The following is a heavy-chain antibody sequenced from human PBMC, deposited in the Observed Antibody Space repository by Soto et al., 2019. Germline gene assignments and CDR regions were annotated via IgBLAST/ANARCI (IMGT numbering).Heavy chain of an antibody. Sequence: GGSLRLSWAASGFTFSSYAMSWVRQAPGKGLEWVSAISGSGGSTYYADSVKGRFTISRDNSKNTLYLQMNSLRAEDTAVYYCAKGRSGTTTSDYYFDYWGQGTLVTVSS. D-gene: IGHD1-7*01. V-gene: IGHV3-23*01. CDR2: ISGSGGST. CDR1: GFTFSSYA. CDR3: AKGRSGTTTSDYYFDY. J-gene: IGHJ4*02.